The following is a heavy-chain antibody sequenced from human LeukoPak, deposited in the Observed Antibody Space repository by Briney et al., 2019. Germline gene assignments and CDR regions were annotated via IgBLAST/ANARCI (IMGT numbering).Heavy chain of an antibody. CDR3: AREDRGIGDRFDP. CDR2: IIPIFGTA. V-gene: IGHV1-69*05. J-gene: IGHJ5*02. Sequence: GASVKVSCKASGGTFSSYAISWVRQAPGQGLEWMGGIIPIFGTANYAQKFQGRVTITTDESTSTAYMELSSLRSEDTAVYYCAREDRGIGDRFDPWGQGTLVTVSS. D-gene: IGHD2-15*01. CDR1: GGTFSSYA.